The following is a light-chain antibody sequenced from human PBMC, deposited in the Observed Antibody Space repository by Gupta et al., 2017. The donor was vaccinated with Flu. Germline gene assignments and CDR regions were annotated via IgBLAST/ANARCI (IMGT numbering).Light chain of an antibody. CDR3: LQHNSYSPWT. V-gene: IGKV1-17*01. CDR1: QGIRND. Sequence: DPVCITCRASQGIRNDLGWYQQKPGKAPKRLIYAASSLQSGVPSRFSDSGSGTEFTLTISSLQPEDFATYYCLQHNSYSPWTFGQGTKVEIK. CDR2: AAS. J-gene: IGKJ1*01.